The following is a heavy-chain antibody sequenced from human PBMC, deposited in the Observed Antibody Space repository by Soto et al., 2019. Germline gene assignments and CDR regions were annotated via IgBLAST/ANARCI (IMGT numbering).Heavy chain of an antibody. CDR1: GFTFSGYA. V-gene: IGHV3-23*01. Sequence: GGSLRLSCAASGFTFSGYAMSWVRQAPGKGLEWVSAISGSGGSTYYADSVKGRFTISRDNSKNTLYLQMNSLRAEDTAVYYCAKDNPVVVPVPAAILYYFDYWGQGTLVTVSS. CDR2: ISGSGGST. J-gene: IGHJ4*02. D-gene: IGHD2-2*01. CDR3: AKDNPVVVPVPAAILYYFDY.